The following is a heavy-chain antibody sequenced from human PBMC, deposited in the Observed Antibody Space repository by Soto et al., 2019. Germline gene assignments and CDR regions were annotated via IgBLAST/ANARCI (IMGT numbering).Heavy chain of an antibody. CDR3: ARGASHYYDSSGYQSYFDY. Sequence: QVQLVQSGAEVKKPGSSVKVSCTASGGSFSSYAINWVRQAPGQGLEWMGGIIPAFGTAKYAQKFQGRVTITADESTSTGYMELTSLRSEDTAVYYCARGASHYYDSSGYQSYFDYWGQGPLVTVSS. J-gene: IGHJ4*02. D-gene: IGHD3-22*01. CDR2: IIPAFGTA. V-gene: IGHV1-69*01. CDR1: GGSFSSYA.